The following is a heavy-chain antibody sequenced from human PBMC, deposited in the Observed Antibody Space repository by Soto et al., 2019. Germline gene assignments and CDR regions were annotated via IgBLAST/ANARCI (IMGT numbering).Heavy chain of an antibody. D-gene: IGHD3-10*01. Sequence: GESLKISCKGSGYIFTNFWIAWVRQIPWKGLEWMGITYPCDSDTRYSPSFQGQATISADKSTRTAYLQWGGLEASDTATYYCAKAATSGSAVRYYHFSGPEVWGNGTTVTVSS. CDR1: GYIFTNFW. J-gene: IGHJ6*04. V-gene: IGHV5-51*01. CDR2: TYPCDSDT. CDR3: AKAATSGSAVRYYHFSGPEV.